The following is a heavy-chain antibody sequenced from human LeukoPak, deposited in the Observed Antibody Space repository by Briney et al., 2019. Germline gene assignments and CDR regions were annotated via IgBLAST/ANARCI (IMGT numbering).Heavy chain of an antibody. CDR1: GFSFSSYS. CDR2: ISSSSSYI. V-gene: IGHV3-21*01. CDR3: ARDTHGSGSLWGDYYYYMDV. J-gene: IGHJ6*03. D-gene: IGHD3-10*01. Sequence: GGSLRLSCAASGFSFSSYSMNWVRQAPGKGLEWVSCISSSSSYIYYADSVKGRFTISRDNAKNSLYLQMNSLRAEDTAVYYCARDTHGSGSLWGDYYYYMDVWGKGTTVTVSS.